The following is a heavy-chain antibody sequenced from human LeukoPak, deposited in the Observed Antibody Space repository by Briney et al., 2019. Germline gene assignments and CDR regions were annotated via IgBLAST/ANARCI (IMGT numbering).Heavy chain of an antibody. CDR3: ARDVVPYYYYYMDV. V-gene: IGHV3-49*03. CDR1: GFTFGDYA. CDR2: IRSKTYGGAT. D-gene: IGHD2-21*01. J-gene: IGHJ6*03. Sequence: GGSLRLSCTASGFTFGDYAMSWFRQAPGKGLEWVGFIRSKTYGGATEYAASVKGRFTISRDNAENSLYLQMISLRADDTAVYYCARDVVPYYYYYMDVWGKGTTVTVSS.